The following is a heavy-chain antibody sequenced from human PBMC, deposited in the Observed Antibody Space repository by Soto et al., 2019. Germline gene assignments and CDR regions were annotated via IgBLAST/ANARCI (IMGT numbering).Heavy chain of an antibody. CDR3: ANGRIAAAGTGGYFDY. Sequence: SVKVSCKASGGTFSSYAISWVRQAPGQGLEWMGGIIPIFGTANYAQKFQGRVTITADESTSTAYMELSSLRSEDTAVYYCANGRIAAAGTGGYFDYWGQGTLVTVSS. CDR1: GGTFSSYA. V-gene: IGHV1-69*13. D-gene: IGHD6-13*01. J-gene: IGHJ4*02. CDR2: IIPIFGTA.